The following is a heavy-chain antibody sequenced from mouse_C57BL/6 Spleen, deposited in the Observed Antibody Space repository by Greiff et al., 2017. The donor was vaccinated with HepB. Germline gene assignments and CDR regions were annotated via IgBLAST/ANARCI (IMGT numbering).Heavy chain of an antibody. V-gene: IGHV1-80*01. CDR3: ARRDERDFDY. CDR1: GYAFSSYW. Sequence: VKLVESGAELVKPGASVKISCKASGYAFSSYWMNWVKQRPGKGLEWIGQIYPGDGDTNYNGKFKGKATLTADKSSSTAYMQLSSLTSEDSAVYFCARRDERDFDYWGQGTTLTVSS. J-gene: IGHJ2*01. CDR2: IYPGDGDT.